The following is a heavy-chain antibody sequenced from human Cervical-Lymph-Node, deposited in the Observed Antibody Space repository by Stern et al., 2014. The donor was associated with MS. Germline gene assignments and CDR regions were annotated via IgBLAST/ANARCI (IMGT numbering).Heavy chain of an antibody. D-gene: IGHD6-13*01. V-gene: IGHV2-70*01. CDR2: IDWDDDK. CDR1: GFSLSTSGMC. CDR3: ARMKLVPDYYYYGMDV. J-gene: IGHJ6*02. Sequence: QVTLKESGPALVKPTQTLTLTCTFSGFSLSTSGMCVSWIRQPPGKALEWLALIDWDDDKYSSTSLKTMLTISKDTSKNQVVLTMTNMDPVDTATYYCARMKLVPDYYYYGMDVWGQGTTVTVSS.